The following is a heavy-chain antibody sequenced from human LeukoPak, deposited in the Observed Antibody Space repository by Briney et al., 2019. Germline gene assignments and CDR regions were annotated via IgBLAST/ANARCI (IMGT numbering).Heavy chain of an antibody. CDR3: ASPSRYCSSTSCYGY. D-gene: IGHD2-2*01. V-gene: IGHV1-69*13. CDR2: IIPIFGTA. Sequence: ASVTVSCTASGGTFSSYAISWVRQAPGQGPEWMGGIIPIFGTANYAQKFQGRVTITADESTSTAYMELSSLRSEDTAVYYCASPSRYCSSTSCYGYWGQGTLVTVSS. J-gene: IGHJ4*02. CDR1: GGTFSSYA.